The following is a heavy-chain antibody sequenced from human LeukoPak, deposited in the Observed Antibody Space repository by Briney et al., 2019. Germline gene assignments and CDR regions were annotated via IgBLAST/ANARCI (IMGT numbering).Heavy chain of an antibody. D-gene: IGHD3-9*01. CDR1: GGSFSGYY. Sequence: PSETLSLTCGVYGGSFSGYYWSWIRQPPGKGLEWIGEINHSGSTNYNPSLKSRVTISVDTSKIQFSLKLSSVTAADTAVYYCARAKIRYFDWSYYFDYWGQGALVTVSS. CDR2: INHSGST. J-gene: IGHJ4*02. V-gene: IGHV4-34*01. CDR3: ARAKIRYFDWSYYFDY.